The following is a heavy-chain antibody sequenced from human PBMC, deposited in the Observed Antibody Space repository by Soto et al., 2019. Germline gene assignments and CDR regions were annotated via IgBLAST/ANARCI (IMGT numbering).Heavy chain of an antibody. J-gene: IGHJ4*02. CDR1: GFTVSSNY. CDR3: ARDSRNRNFFDY. Sequence: PGGSLRLSCAASGFTVSSNYMTWVRPAPGKGLEWVSVLYSGGSTYYADSVKGRFTISRDNSKNTLYLQRNSLRAEDTALYYCARDSRNRNFFDYWGQGTPVTVSS. CDR2: LYSGGST. V-gene: IGHV3-53*01. D-gene: IGHD2-2*01.